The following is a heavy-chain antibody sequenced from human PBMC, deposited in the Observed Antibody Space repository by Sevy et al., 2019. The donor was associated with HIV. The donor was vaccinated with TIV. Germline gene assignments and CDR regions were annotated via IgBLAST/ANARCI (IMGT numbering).Heavy chain of an antibody. CDR2: IYYSGST. Sequence: AEILSLTCTVSGGSISSSSYYWGWIRQPPGNGLEWIGSIYYSGSTYYNPSLKSRVTISVDTSKNQFSLKLSSVTAADTAVCYRARHPYYYFWSGYFQGWYFDLWGRGTLVCVSS. D-gene: IGHD3-3*01. J-gene: IGHJ2*01. CDR1: GGSISSSSYY. V-gene: IGHV4-39*01. CDR3: ARHPYYYFWSGYFQGWYFDL.